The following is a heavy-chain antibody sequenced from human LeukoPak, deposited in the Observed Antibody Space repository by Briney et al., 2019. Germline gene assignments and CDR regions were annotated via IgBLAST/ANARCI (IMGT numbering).Heavy chain of an antibody. D-gene: IGHD5-18*01. Sequence: SETLSLTCTVSGGSISSYYWSWIRQPPGKGLEWIGYIYYSGSTNYNPSLMSRVTISVDTSKNQFSLKLSSVTAADTAVYYCARVGYSYGYEAFDIWGQGTMVTVSS. V-gene: IGHV4-59*01. CDR2: IYYSGST. CDR1: GGSISSYY. CDR3: ARVGYSYGYEAFDI. J-gene: IGHJ3*02.